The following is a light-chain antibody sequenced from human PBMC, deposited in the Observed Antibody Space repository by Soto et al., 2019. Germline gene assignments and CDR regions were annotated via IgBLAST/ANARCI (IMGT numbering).Light chain of an antibody. CDR3: QQYNSYST. CDR2: DAS. CDR1: QSISSW. V-gene: IGKV1-5*01. J-gene: IGKJ2*01. Sequence: DIQMTQSPSTLSASVGDRVTITCRASQSISSWLAWYQQKPGKAPKLLIYDASSLESGVPSRFSGSGSGTEFPLTISSLQHDDFATYYCQQYNSYSTFGQGTKLEIK.